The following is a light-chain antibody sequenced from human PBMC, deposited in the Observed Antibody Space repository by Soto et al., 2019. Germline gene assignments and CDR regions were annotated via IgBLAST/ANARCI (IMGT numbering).Light chain of an antibody. V-gene: IGKV3-20*01. CDR2: ATS. Sequence: EIVLTQSPGTLSLSPGDRVTLSCRASQSVSTNYFSWYPQKPGQAPRLLIYATSSRAVGIPDRFSGSGSGTDFTLTISRLEPEDFAMYYCQQYGDYNSPRYSFGQCARLEI. CDR1: QSVSTNY. CDR3: QQYGDYNSPRYS. J-gene: IGKJ2*03.